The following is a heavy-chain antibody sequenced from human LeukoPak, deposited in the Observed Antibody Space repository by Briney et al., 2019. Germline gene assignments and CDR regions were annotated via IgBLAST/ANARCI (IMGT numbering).Heavy chain of an antibody. CDR3: ARTSTSGFGVFFDGMDV. CDR2: IGPNTGGT. J-gene: IGHJ6*02. D-gene: IGHD3-10*01. CDR1: GYTFTGYF. V-gene: IGHV1-2*02. Sequence: ASVKVSCKASGYTFTGYFIHWVRQAPGQGLEWMGWIGPNTGGTNYAQKFQGRVTMTRDRSTSTAYMEVRRLTSDDTALYYCARTSTSGFGVFFDGMDVWGQGTTVTVSS.